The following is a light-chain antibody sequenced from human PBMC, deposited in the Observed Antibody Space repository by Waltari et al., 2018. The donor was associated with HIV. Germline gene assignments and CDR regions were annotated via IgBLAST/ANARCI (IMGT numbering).Light chain of an antibody. CDR2: AAS. J-gene: IGKJ1*01. Sequence: EIVMTQSPASLSMSLGERATLSCRASQSVGNKLAWYHQKPGQAPRLLIYAASTRATGIPARFSGSGSGTEFTLSISSLQPEDFALYYCQHYDNWPPRFGQGTKVDFK. CDR3: QHYDNWPPR. CDR1: QSVGNK. V-gene: IGKV3-15*01.